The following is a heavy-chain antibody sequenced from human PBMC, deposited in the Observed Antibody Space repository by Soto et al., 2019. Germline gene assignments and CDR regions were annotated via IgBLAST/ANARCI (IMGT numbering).Heavy chain of an antibody. D-gene: IGHD3-3*01. CDR3: AKDLYYDFWSGYPDY. CDR1: GFTFSSYG. CDR2: ISYDGSNK. Sequence: GGSLRLSCAASGFTFSSYGMHWVRQAPGKGLEWVAVISYDGSNKYYADSVKGRFTISRDNSKNALYLQMNSLRAEDTAVYYCAKDLYYDFWSGYPDYWGQGTLVTVSS. V-gene: IGHV3-30*18. J-gene: IGHJ4*02.